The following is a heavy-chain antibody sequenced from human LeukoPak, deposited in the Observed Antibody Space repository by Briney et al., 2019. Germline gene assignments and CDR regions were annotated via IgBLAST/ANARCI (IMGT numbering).Heavy chain of an antibody. V-gene: IGHV3-74*01. Sequence: GGSLRLSCAASGFTFSGYWMHWVRQVPGKGLVWVSRIKSDGSSTTYADSVKGRFTISRDNSKNTLYLQMNSLRAEDTAVYYCAKEEGSWYPFWYYYYMDVWGKGTTVTVSS. CDR3: AKEEGSWYPFWYYYYMDV. CDR2: IKSDGSST. D-gene: IGHD6-13*01. CDR1: GFTFSGYW. J-gene: IGHJ6*03.